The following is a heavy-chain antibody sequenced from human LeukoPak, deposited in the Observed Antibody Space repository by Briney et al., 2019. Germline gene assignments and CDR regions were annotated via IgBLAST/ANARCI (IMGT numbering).Heavy chain of an antibody. CDR2: IYYSGST. Sequence: PSETLSLTCTVSGGSISSSSYYWGWIRQPPGKGLEWIGSIYYSGSTYYNPSLKSRVTISVDTSKNQFSLKLSSVTAADTAVYYCARRPQVYSSSWVDYWGQGTLVTVSS. D-gene: IGHD6-13*01. CDR3: ARRPQVYSSSWVDY. V-gene: IGHV4-39*01. J-gene: IGHJ4*02. CDR1: GGSISSSSYY.